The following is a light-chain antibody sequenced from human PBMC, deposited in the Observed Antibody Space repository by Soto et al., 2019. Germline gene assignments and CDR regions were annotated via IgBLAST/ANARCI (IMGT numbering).Light chain of an antibody. CDR3: IADTGSSTSYV. J-gene: IGLJ1*01. CDR2: XXR. CDR1: SSDIGSYNH. Sequence: SALTQPASVSGSPGQSITISCSGTSSDIGSYNHVAWYQQFPGKSPKXTXXXXRXRPSGVSSRFSGSKSGNTAFLTISGLQAEDEADYYCIADTGSSTSYVFGSGTKVT. V-gene: IGLV2-14*01.